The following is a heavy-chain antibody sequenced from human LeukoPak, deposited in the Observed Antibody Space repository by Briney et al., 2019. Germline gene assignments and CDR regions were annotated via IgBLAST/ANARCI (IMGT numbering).Heavy chain of an antibody. Sequence: SVKVSCKASGGTFSSYAISWVRQAPGQGLEWMGGIIPIFGTANYAQKFQGRVTITADESTSTAYMELSSLRSEDTAVYYCARVEEYYDILTGYVYWGQGTPVTVSS. CDR2: IIPIFGTA. CDR1: GGTFSSYA. D-gene: IGHD3-9*01. V-gene: IGHV1-69*13. J-gene: IGHJ4*02. CDR3: ARVEEYYDILTGYVY.